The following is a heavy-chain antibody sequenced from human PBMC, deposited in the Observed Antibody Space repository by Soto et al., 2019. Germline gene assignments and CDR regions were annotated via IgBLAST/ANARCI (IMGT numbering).Heavy chain of an antibody. J-gene: IGHJ5*02. CDR3: ATLGPITIFAVVTSFDT. D-gene: IGHD3-3*01. CDR1: GYTFTSYD. CDR2: MNPNSGNT. V-gene: IGHV1-8*01. Sequence: ASVKVSCKASGYTFTSYDINWVRQATGQGLEWMGWMNPNSGNTGYAQKFQGRVTMTRNTSISTAYMELSSLRSEDTAVYYCATLGPITIFAVVTSFDTWGQGTLVTVSS.